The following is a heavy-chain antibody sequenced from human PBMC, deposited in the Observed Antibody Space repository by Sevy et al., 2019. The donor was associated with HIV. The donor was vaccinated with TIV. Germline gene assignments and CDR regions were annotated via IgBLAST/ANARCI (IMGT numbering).Heavy chain of an antibody. D-gene: IGHD5-12*01. Sequence: ASVKVSCKASGYTFAVYYLHWVRQAPGQGLEWMGWINPNTGVTNYAQKFQGRVTMTRDTSITTAYMELHRLGSDDTAVYDCAVLATISSFDYWGQGSLVTVSS. CDR1: GYTFAVYY. V-gene: IGHV1-2*02. J-gene: IGHJ4*02. CDR2: INPNTGVT. CDR3: AVLATISSFDY.